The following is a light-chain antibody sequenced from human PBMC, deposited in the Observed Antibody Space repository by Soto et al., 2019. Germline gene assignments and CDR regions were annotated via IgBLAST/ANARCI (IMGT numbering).Light chain of an antibody. V-gene: IGKV1-39*01. J-gene: IGKJ4*01. Sequence: DIQMTQSPSSLSASVGDRVTITCLASQSISSYLNWYQQKPGKAPKLLIFSASGLQSGVPSRFSGGGYGTEFTLTISSLQLEDFATYYCQQSHTNPLTFGGGTKVDNK. CDR1: QSISSY. CDR2: SAS. CDR3: QQSHTNPLT.